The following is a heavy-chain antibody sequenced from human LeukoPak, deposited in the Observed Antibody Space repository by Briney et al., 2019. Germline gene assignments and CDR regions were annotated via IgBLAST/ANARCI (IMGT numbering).Heavy chain of an antibody. CDR3: ARLGYDSSDGAY. V-gene: IGHV4-34*01. Sequence: SETPSPTCAVYGGSFSGFYWGWIRPPPGEGLGWIGEINHSGSTNYNPSLKSRVTISVDTSKNQFSLKLSSVTAADTAVYYCARLGYDSSDGAYWGQGTLVTVSS. J-gene: IGHJ4*02. CDR2: INHSGST. CDR1: GGSFSGFY. D-gene: IGHD3-22*01.